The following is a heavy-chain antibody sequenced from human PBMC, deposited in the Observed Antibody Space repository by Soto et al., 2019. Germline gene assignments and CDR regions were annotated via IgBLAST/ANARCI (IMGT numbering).Heavy chain of an antibody. V-gene: IGHV3-15*01. CDR3: TTYSSSWYDSAEYFQH. J-gene: IGHJ1*01. Sequence: GGSLRLSCAASGFTFSNDWMSWVRQAPGKGLEWVGRIKSKTDGGTTDYAAPVKGRFTISRDDSKNTLYLQMNSLKTEDTAVYYCTTYSSSWYDSAEYFQHWGQGTLVTVSS. CDR1: GFTFSNDW. CDR2: IKSKTDGGTT. D-gene: IGHD6-13*01.